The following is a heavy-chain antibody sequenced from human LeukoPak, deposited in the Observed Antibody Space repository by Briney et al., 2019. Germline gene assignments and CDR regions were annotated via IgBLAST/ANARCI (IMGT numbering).Heavy chain of an antibody. J-gene: IGHJ5*02. CDR1: GGSISSYY. Sequence: SETLSLTCTVSGGSISSYYWIWIRQPAGKGLEWIGRIYTSGSTNYNPSLKSRVTMSVDTSKNQFSLKLSSVTAADTAVYYCARARRGPGSSQLVNWFDPWGQGTLVTVSS. D-gene: IGHD6-13*01. CDR3: ARARRGPGSSQLVNWFDP. CDR2: IYTSGST. V-gene: IGHV4-4*07.